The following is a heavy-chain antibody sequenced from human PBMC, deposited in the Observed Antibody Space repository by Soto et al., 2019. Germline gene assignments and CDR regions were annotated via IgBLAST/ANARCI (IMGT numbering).Heavy chain of an antibody. J-gene: IGHJ4*02. D-gene: IGHD2-15*01. CDR3: ARYCGGVSCYGAVVDY. Sequence: QVQLQESGPGLVKPSQTLSLTCTLSGGSISSGDHYWTWIRQHPGKGLEWIGYIHYSGNTYYNPSLKSRVTLSADTSKNHFSLKLSSVTAADTAVYYCARYCGGVSCYGAVVDYWGQGTLVTVSA. V-gene: IGHV4-31*03. CDR2: IHYSGNT. CDR1: GGSISSGDHY.